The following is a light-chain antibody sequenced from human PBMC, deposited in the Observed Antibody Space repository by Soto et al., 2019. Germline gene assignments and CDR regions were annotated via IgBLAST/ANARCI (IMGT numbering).Light chain of an antibody. J-gene: IGKJ2*01. V-gene: IGKV3-20*01. CDR3: HQYGNSPPST. Sequence: EIVLTQFPDTLPVSPGETATLSCRASRSVSDDSLAWYKQTPGQAPRLVIYDAARRATGIPDRISGSGSGTDFTLTISRLMPEDFAVYFCHQYGNSPPSTFDQGTKLEIK. CDR1: RSVSDDS. CDR2: DAA.